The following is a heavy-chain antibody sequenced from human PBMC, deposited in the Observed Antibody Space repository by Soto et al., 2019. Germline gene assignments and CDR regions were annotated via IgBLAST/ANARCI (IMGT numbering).Heavy chain of an antibody. Sequence: EVQLLESGGGLVQPGGSLRLSCAASGFTFSGYAMSWVRQAPGKGLEWVSATSGTGGSTYSADSVKGRFTISRDNSKNTLYLQMNSLRAEDTAVYYGAKDRVHGGWYEGVFDYWGQGTLVTVSS. V-gene: IGHV3-23*01. CDR1: GFTFSGYA. CDR3: AKDRVHGGWYEGVFDY. D-gene: IGHD6-19*01. CDR2: TSGTGGST. J-gene: IGHJ4*02.